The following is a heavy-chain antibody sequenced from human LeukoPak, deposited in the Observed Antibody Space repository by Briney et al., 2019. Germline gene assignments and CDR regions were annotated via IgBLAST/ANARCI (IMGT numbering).Heavy chain of an antibody. CDR1: GFSLRTRGMC. CDR3: ARIGGGYRDY. J-gene: IGHJ4*02. CDR2: IAWDDDK. D-gene: IGHD3-16*02. V-gene: IGHV2-70*11. Sequence: SGPTLVNPPQTLTLTCTFSGFSLRTRGMCVSWIRQPPGKALEWLSRIAWDDDKYYSTSLKTRRTISKHTSKHQVVLTMTNMDPVDTATYYCARIGGGYRDYWGQGTLVTVSS.